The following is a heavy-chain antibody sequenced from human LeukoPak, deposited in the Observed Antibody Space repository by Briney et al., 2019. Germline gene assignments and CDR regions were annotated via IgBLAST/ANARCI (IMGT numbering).Heavy chain of an antibody. J-gene: IGHJ2*01. CDR1: GGSISSGDYY. Sequence: SQTLSLTCTVSGGSISSGDYYWSWIRQPPGKGLEWIGYIYYSGSTYYNPSLKSRATISVDTSKNQFSLKLSSVTAADTAVYYCARGLRYFDWSHWYFDLWGRGTLVTVSS. CDR2: IYYSGST. CDR3: ARGLRYFDWSHWYFDL. V-gene: IGHV4-30-4*01. D-gene: IGHD3-9*01.